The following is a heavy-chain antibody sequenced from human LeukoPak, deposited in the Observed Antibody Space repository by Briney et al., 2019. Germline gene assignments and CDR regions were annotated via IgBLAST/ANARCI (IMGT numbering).Heavy chain of an antibody. J-gene: IGHJ4*02. D-gene: IGHD6-19*01. V-gene: IGHV4-61*02. CDR2: IYTSGST. CDR1: GGSISSGSYY. Sequence: SETLSLTCTVSGGSISSGSYYWSWIRQPAGKGLEWIGRIYTSGSTNYNPSLKSRVTISVDTSKNQFSLKLSSVTAADTAVYYCATLAVAGTTDYWGQGTLVTVSS. CDR3: ATLAVAGTTDY.